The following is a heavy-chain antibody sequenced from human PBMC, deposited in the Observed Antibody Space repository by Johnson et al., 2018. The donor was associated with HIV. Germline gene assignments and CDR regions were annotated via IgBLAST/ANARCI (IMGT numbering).Heavy chain of an antibody. CDR3: AKDRTSAQSAFDI. J-gene: IGHJ3*02. CDR1: GFTFDNYW. V-gene: IGHV3-7*05. CDR2: IKEDGSED. D-gene: IGHD1-1*01. Sequence: MLLVESGGGLVQPGGSLRLSCTASGFTFDNYWMSWVRQAPGKGLQWLANIKEDGSEDYYADSLKGRFTISRDNSKNTLYLQMNSLRAEDTAVYYCAKDRTSAQSAFDIWGQGTMVTVSS.